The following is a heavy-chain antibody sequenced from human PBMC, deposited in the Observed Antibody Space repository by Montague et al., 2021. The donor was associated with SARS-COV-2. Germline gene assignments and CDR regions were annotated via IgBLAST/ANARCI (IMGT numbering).Heavy chain of an antibody. CDR2: ISYDGTKT. V-gene: IGHV3-30*04. Sequence: SLRLSCAASGFNFTHYAMYWVRQAPGMGLDWVATISYDGTKTYYTDPVKGRFTISRDNSKDTLHLQLSSLRLDDTAIYYCARGGRYFDWLLLPYWGQGALVTVSS. CDR3: ARGGRYFDWLLLPY. D-gene: IGHD3-9*01. CDR1: GFNFTHYA. J-gene: IGHJ4*02.